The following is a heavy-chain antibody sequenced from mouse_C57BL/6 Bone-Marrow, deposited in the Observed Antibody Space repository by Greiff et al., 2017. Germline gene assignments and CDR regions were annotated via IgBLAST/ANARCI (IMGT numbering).Heavy chain of an antibody. Sequence: QVQLQQPGAELVKPGASVKLSCKASGYTFTSYWMQWVKQRPGQGLEWIGEIDPSDSYTNYNQKFKGKATLTVDTSSSTAYMQLSSLTSEDSAVYYCAREGRPYYGSSLYYFDYWDQGTTLTVTS. D-gene: IGHD1-1*01. V-gene: IGHV1-50*01. CDR2: IDPSDSYT. CDR3: AREGRPYYGSSLYYFDY. J-gene: IGHJ2*01. CDR1: GYTFTSYW.